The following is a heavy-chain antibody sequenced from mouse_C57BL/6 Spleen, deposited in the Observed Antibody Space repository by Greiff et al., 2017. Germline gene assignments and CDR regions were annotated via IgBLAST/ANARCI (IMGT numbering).Heavy chain of an antibody. CDR3: ARAGYDYDGAWFAY. Sequence: VQLKESGPGLVKPSQSLSLTCSVTGYSITSGYYWNWIRQFPGNKLEWMGYISYDGSNNYNPTLKNRISITRDTSKNQFFLKLNSVTTEDTATYYCARAGYDYDGAWFAYWGQGTLVTVSA. D-gene: IGHD2-4*01. CDR2: ISYDGSN. J-gene: IGHJ3*01. CDR1: GYSITSGYY. V-gene: IGHV3-6*01.